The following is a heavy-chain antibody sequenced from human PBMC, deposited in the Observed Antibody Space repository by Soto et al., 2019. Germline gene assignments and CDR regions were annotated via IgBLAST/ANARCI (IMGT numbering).Heavy chain of an antibody. V-gene: IGHV3-33*01. Sequence: QVQLVESGGGVVQPGRSLRLSCAASGFTFSSYGMHWVRQAPGKGLEWVAVIWYDGSNKYYADSVKGRFTISRDNSKNTLYLQMNSLRAEDTAVYYCARDRGSIAVAGLLDYWGQETLVTVSS. J-gene: IGHJ4*02. CDR1: GFTFSSYG. CDR2: IWYDGSNK. CDR3: ARDRGSIAVAGLLDY. D-gene: IGHD6-19*01.